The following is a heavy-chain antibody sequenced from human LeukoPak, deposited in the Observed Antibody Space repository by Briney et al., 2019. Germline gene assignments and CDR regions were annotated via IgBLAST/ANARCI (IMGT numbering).Heavy chain of an antibody. V-gene: IGHV3-21*01. J-gene: IGHJ6*03. Sequence: GGSLRLSCAASGFTFSSYSMNWDRQAPGMGLEWVSSISSRSSYIYYADSVKGRFTISRDNAKNSLYLQMNSLRAEDTAVYYCARDLGYCSSTSCYRGMDVWGKGTTVTVSS. CDR2: ISSRSSYI. CDR3: ARDLGYCSSTSCYRGMDV. D-gene: IGHD2-2*01. CDR1: GFTFSSYS.